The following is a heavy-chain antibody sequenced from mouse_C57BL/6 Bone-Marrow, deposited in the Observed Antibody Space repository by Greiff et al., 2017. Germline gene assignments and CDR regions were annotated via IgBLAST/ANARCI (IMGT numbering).Heavy chain of an antibody. CDR1: GFSLTSYG. CDR3: ARKERTWFAY. CDR2: IWSGGST. J-gene: IGHJ3*01. Sequence: VMLVESGPGLVQPSQSLSITCTVSGFSLTSYGVHWVRQSPGKGLEWLGVIWSGGSTDSNAAFIPRLSISKDNSKSQVFFKMNSLQADDTAIYYCARKERTWFAYWGQGTLVTVSA. V-gene: IGHV2-2*01.